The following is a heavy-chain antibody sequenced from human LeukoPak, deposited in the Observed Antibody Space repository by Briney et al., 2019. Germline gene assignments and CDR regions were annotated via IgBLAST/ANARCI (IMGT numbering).Heavy chain of an antibody. CDR1: GYAISSGYF. D-gene: IGHD6-13*01. Sequence: SETLSLTCSVSGYAISSGYFWGWIRQPPGKGLEWIGTIYHSGSTYYNPSLKSRVTISVDTSKNQFSLKLSSVTAADTAVYYCARGNSSSSYFNWFDPWGQGTLVTVSS. CDR3: ARGNSSSSYFNWFDP. V-gene: IGHV4-38-2*02. J-gene: IGHJ5*02. CDR2: IYHSGST.